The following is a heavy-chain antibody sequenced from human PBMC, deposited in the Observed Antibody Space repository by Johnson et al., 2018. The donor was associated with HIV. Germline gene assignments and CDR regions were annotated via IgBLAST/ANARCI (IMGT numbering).Heavy chain of an antibody. V-gene: IGHV3-11*01. CDR3: ARDRRHYYDSSGYPDYDAFDI. Sequence: QVQLVESGGGLGKPGGSLRLSCAASGFTFTDYYMSWLRQAPGKGLEWVSYISSTASTIYYSDSVKGRFTISRDNAKNSLYLQMNSLRGEDTALYYCARDRRHYYDSSGYPDYDAFDIWGLGTMVTVSS. CDR2: ISSTASTI. D-gene: IGHD3-22*01. CDR1: GFTFTDYY. J-gene: IGHJ3*02.